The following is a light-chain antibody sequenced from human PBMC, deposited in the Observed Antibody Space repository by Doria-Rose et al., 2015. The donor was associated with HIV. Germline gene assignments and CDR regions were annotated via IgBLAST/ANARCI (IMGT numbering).Light chain of an antibody. CDR1: QSLLYTSKNY. J-gene: IGKJ3*01. CDR2: WAS. Sequence: DIRVTQSPESLGMSLGERATLNCKSNQSLLYTSKNYLAWYQQKPGQPPKLLIYWASTRQSGVPARFSGSGSGTDFTLTISSLVAEDVAVYYCQQYYDTPSFGPGTTVDSK. V-gene: IGKV4-1*01. CDR3: QQYYDTPS.